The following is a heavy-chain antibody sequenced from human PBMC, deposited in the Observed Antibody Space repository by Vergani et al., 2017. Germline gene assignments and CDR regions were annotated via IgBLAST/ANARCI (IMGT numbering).Heavy chain of an antibody. J-gene: IGHJ6*03. V-gene: IGHV4-38-2*02. D-gene: IGHD1-1*01. CDR3: ARDLRFWRDYYYMDV. Sequence: QVQLQESGPGLVKPSETLSLTCAVSGYSISSGYYWGWIRQPPGKGLEWIGSIYHSGSTYYNPSLKSRVTISADKSISTAYMELSSLRSEDTAVYYCARDLRFWRDYYYMDVWGKGTTVTVSS. CDR2: IYHSGST. CDR1: GYSISSGYY.